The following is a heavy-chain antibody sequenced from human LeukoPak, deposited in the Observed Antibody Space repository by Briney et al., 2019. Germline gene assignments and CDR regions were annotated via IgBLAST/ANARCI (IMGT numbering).Heavy chain of an antibody. CDR3: ARGGVVVAAIYGY. CDR1: GFTFSSYG. V-gene: IGHV3-30*19. CDR2: ISYDGSNK. D-gene: IGHD2-15*01. J-gene: IGHJ4*02. Sequence: GGSLRLSCAASGFTFSSYGMHWVRQAPGKGLEWVAVISYDGSNKYYADSVKGRFTISRDNSKNTLYLQMNSLRAEDTAVYYCARGGVVVAAIYGYWGQGTLVTVSS.